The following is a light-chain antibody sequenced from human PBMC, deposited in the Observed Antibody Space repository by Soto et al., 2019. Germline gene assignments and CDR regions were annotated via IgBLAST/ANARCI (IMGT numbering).Light chain of an antibody. CDR2: EVV. CDR1: KSDIGVYDL. V-gene: IGLV2-8*01. CDR3: KSYAGSNTDV. J-gene: IGLJ1*01. Sequence: QSALTQPPSASGSPGQSVTISCTGTKSDIGVYDLVSWYQHHPGKAPRLIIYEVVQRPSGVPDRFSGSTSGPTASLNVSGLQAADEADYFCKSYAGSNTDVFGSGTKVTVL.